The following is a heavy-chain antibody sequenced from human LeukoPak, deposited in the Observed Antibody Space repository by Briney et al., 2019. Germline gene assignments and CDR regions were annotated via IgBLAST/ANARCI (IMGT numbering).Heavy chain of an antibody. CDR1: GYTFTGHY. CDR2: INPNSGGT. V-gene: IGHV1-2*02. Sequence: ASVKVSCKASGYTFTGHYMHWVRQAPGQGLEWMGWINPNSGGTNYAQKFQGKVTMTRDTSISTAYMELNRLRSDDTAVYYCARTNGGYEYNWGQGTLVIVSS. D-gene: IGHD5-12*01. J-gene: IGHJ4*02. CDR3: ARTNGGYEYN.